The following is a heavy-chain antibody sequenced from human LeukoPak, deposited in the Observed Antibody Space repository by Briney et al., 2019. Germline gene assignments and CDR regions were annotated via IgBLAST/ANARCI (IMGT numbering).Heavy chain of an antibody. J-gene: IGHJ4*02. CDR1: GFTFSSYS. Sequence: GGSLRLSCAASGFTFSSYSMNWVRRAPGKGLEWVSSISSSSSYIYYADSVKGRFTISRDNAKNSLYLQMNSLRAEDTAVYYCARDKTTYYYGSGSHQPDYWGQGTLVTVSS. V-gene: IGHV3-21*01. D-gene: IGHD3-10*01. CDR3: ARDKTTYYYGSGSHQPDY. CDR2: ISSSSSYI.